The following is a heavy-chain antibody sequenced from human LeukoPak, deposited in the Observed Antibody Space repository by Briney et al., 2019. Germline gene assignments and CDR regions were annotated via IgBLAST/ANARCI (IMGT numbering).Heavy chain of an antibody. V-gene: IGHV7-4-1*02. CDR2: INTNTGNP. CDR3: ARDTRSRIVIAVAGTWFDP. D-gene: IGHD6-19*01. CDR1: GYTFSNFD. J-gene: IGHJ5*02. Sequence: ASVKVSCKASGYTFSNFDINWVRQAPGQGLEWMGWINTNTGNPTYAQGFTGRFVFSLDTSVSTAYLQISSLKAEDTAVYYCARDTRSRIVIAVAGTWFDPWGQGTLVTVSS.